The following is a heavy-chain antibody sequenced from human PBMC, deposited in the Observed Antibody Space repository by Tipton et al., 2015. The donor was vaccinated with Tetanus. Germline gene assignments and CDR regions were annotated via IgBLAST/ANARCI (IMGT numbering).Heavy chain of an antibody. Sequence: VKPSETLSLTCTVSGGSINNSAWWSWVRQPPGKGLEWIGEISQTGSTNHNLSLRSRVTLSVDKSKNQFSLKVTSVTAADTAVYFCAGVTAQRTELYFDHWGQGTLVTVSS. CDR3: AGVTAQRTELYFDH. J-gene: IGHJ4*02. CDR1: GGSINNSAW. D-gene: IGHD6-13*01. V-gene: IGHV4-4*02. CDR2: ISQTGST.